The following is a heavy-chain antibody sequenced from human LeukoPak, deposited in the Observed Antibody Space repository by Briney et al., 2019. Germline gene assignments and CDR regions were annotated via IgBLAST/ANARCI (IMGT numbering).Heavy chain of an antibody. V-gene: IGHV3-23*01. CDR1: GFTFSSYG. CDR3: AKGLERESRLDS. CDR2: IRNSDGMT. D-gene: IGHD1-1*01. Sequence: GGSLRLSCAASGFTFSSYGMHWVRQAPGQGLEGVSGIRNSDGMTYYADSVRGRFTISTDNSKNTLYLQMNSLRAEDTALYYCAKGLERESRLDSWGQGTLVTVSS. J-gene: IGHJ4*02.